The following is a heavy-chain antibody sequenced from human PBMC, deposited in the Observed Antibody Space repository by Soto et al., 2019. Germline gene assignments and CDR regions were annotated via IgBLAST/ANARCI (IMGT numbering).Heavy chain of an antibody. V-gene: IGHV1-3*01. CDR1: GYTFTNYA. J-gene: IGHJ4*02. D-gene: IGHD1-1*01. CDR3: ARGRCTQTTADYYLDF. Sequence: QVQLVQSGTEVKKPGASVKLSCKASGYTFTNYAIHWVRQAPGQRLEWMVWINAGNGHTKYSQKFQGRVTVTRDPSATTAYMELSSLTSEDTAVYYCARGRCTQTTADYYLDFWGQGTLVTVSS. CDR2: INAGNGHT.